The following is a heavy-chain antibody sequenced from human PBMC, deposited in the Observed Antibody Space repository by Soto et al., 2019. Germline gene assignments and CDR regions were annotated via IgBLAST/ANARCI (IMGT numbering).Heavy chain of an antibody. CDR1: GFIFSDYY. CDR2: ISTRSTYT. D-gene: IGHD1-1*01. CDR3: ARDLAWKRGRVGRYYYGMDV. V-gene: IGHV3-11*06. J-gene: IGHJ6*02. Sequence: VGSLRLSCAASGFIFSDYYMSWVRQTPGKGLEWVSYISTRSTYTNYADSVKGRFTISRDNTKNSLYLQMDSLRVEDTAVYYCARDLAWKRGRVGRYYYGMDVWGQGTTVTVSS.